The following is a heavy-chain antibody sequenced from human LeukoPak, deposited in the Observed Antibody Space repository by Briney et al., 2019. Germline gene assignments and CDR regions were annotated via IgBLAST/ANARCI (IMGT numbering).Heavy chain of an antibody. J-gene: IGHJ6*02. CDR2: FDPEDGET. Sequence: ASVKVSCKVSRYTLTELSMHWVRQAPGKGLEWMGGFDPEDGETIYAQKFQGRVTMTEDTSTDTAYMELSSLRSEDTAVYYCASELGPVAGTYYYYGMDVWGQGTTVTVSS. CDR3: ASELGPVAGTYYYYGMDV. V-gene: IGHV1-24*01. CDR1: RYTLTELS. D-gene: IGHD6-19*01.